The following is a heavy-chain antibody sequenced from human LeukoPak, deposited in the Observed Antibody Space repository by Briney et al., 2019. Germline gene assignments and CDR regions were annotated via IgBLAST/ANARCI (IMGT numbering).Heavy chain of an antibody. J-gene: IGHJ4*02. CDR2: IYSGGST. CDR1: EFSVGSNY. V-gene: IGHV3-66*01. D-gene: IGHD3-22*01. CDR3: ARGPKYYYDSSGYYSQFVYFDY. Sequence: GRSLRLSCAASEFSVGSNYMTWVRQAPGKGLEWVSLIYSGGSTYYADSVKGRFTISRDNSKNTLYLQMNSLRAEDTAVYYCARGPKYYYDSSGYYSQFVYFDYWGQGTLVTVSS.